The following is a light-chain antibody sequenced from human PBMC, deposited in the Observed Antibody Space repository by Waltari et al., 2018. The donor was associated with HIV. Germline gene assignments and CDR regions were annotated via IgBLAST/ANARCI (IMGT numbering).Light chain of an antibody. V-gene: IGLV2-14*01. CDR2: DVS. J-gene: IGLJ1*01. CDR3: STYTKSPSPRV. CDR1: SSDVGGNDY. Sequence: SALTQPASVSGSPGQAITISCTRTSSDVGGNDYVSCYQRHPGNAPKLVISDVSNRPSGVSNRFSGSKSGTTASLTISGLQTEDEADYYCSTYTKSPSPRVFGTGTTLTVL.